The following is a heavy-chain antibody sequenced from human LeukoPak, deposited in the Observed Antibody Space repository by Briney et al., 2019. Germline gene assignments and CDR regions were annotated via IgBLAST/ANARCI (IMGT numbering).Heavy chain of an antibody. CDR1: GYTFTSYD. Sequence: ASVKVSCKASGYTFTSYDINWVRQATGQGLEWVGWINPNNGDTNYARKFQARVTMTRETPMSTAYMEITGLESDDTAVYYCARDTLKQYLQQLGSLDPWGQGTLVTVSS. CDR2: INPNNGDT. D-gene: IGHD1-1*01. V-gene: IGHV1-2*02. J-gene: IGHJ5*02. CDR3: ARDTLKQYLQQLGSLDP.